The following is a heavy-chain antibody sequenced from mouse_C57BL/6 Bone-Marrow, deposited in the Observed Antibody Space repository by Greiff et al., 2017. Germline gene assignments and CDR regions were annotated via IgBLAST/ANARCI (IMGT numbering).Heavy chain of an antibody. CDR2: IDPSDSYT. CDR1: GYTFTSYW. J-gene: IGHJ1*03. V-gene: IGHV1-59*01. D-gene: IGHD2-4*01. CDR3: AREDYVFDV. Sequence: VQLQQPGAELVRPGTSVKLSCKASGYTFTSYWMHWVKQRPGQGLEWIGVIDPSDSYTNSNQKFKGKATLTVDTSSSTAYMQLSSLTSEDSAVYYCAREDYVFDVWGTGTTVTVSS.